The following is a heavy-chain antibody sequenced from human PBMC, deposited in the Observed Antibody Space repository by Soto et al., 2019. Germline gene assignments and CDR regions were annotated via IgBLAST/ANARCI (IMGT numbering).Heavy chain of an antibody. CDR3: ARMERWLQLGFYYYYGMYV. V-gene: IGHV4-34*01. J-gene: IGHJ6*02. CDR2: INHSGST. D-gene: IGHD5-12*01. Sequence: ETLSLTCAVYGGSFSGYYWSWIRQPPGKGLEWIGEINHSGSTNYNPSLKSRVTISVDTSKNQFSLKLSSVTAADTAVYYCARMERWLQLGFYYYYGMYVWGQGTTVTVSS. CDR1: GGSFSGYY.